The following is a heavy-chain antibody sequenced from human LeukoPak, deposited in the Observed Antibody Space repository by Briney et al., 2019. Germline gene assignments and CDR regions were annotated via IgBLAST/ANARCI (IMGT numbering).Heavy chain of an antibody. CDR3: AKGAAARGMDV. D-gene: IGHD6-6*01. CDR2: IRYDGYNK. Sequence: GGSLRLSCAASGFTFSAYGMHWVRQAPGKGLEWVAFIRYDGYNKYYADSVKGRFTISRDNSKNTLYLQKNSLRAEDTAVYYCAKGAAARGMDVWGKGTTVTVSS. V-gene: IGHV3-30*02. CDR1: GFTFSAYG. J-gene: IGHJ6*04.